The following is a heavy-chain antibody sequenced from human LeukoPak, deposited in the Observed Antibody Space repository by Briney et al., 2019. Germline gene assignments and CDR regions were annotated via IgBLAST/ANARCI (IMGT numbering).Heavy chain of an antibody. CDR2: ISGSGGST. J-gene: IGHJ4*02. Sequence: GGSLRLSCAASGFTFGTYAMSWVRQAPGKGLECVSAISGSGGSTYYADSVKGRFTISRDNSKNALYLQINSLRAEDTAVYYCAKGGSQYSSSWFSTFDYWGQGTLVTVSS. D-gene: IGHD6-13*01. CDR3: AKGGSQYSSSWFSTFDY. CDR1: GFTFGTYA. V-gene: IGHV3-23*01.